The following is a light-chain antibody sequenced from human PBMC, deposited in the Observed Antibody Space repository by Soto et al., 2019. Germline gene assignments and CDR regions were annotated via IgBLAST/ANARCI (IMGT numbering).Light chain of an antibody. Sequence: QSVLTQPPSASGTPGQRVTISCSGSSSNIGTNSVNWYQQLPETAPKLLIYSNNQRPSGVPGRFSGSKSGTSASLAISGLQSEDEADYYCTAWDDNLSLVVFGGGTKLTVL. V-gene: IGLV1-44*01. CDR1: SSNIGTNS. CDR2: SNN. J-gene: IGLJ2*01. CDR3: TAWDDNLSLVV.